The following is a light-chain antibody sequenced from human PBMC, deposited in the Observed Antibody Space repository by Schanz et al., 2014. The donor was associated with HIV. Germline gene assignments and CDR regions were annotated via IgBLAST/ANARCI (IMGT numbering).Light chain of an antibody. CDR3: QQYDNWPRT. CDR1: QSISSN. J-gene: IGKJ1*01. Sequence: EIVMTQSPATLSVSPGERATLSCRANQSISSNLAWYQQKPGQAPRLLIYGASSRATGIPDRFSGSGSGTEFTLTISSLQSEDFAVYYCQQYDNWPRTFGQGTKVEIK. CDR2: GAS. V-gene: IGKV3D-15*01.